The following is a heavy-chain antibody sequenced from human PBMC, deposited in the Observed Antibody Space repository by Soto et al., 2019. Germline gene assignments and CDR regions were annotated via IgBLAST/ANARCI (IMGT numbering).Heavy chain of an antibody. V-gene: IGHV3-30*03. J-gene: IGHJ6*02. Sequence: QVQLVEYGGVVVQPGRALRLSCVGSGFAFGRYGIHWVRQAPGKGLEWLAWVSYDGRNRNYADSLKARLTISRDNSKDTAFLQMNSLGPDDTSVYYGAREYRDHGPAVWGQGTSVTVSS. D-gene: IGHD3-16*02. CDR1: GFAFGRYG. CDR3: AREYRDHGPAV. CDR2: VSYDGRNR.